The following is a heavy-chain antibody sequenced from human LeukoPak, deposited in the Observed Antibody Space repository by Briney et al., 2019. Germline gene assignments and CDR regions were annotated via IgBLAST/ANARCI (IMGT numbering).Heavy chain of an antibody. V-gene: IGHV3-21*06. CDR3: ARDPYSGNYGAYYYYYMDV. CDR1: GFTFSSYN. D-gene: IGHD1-26*01. Sequence: GGSLRLSRAASGFTFSSYNMNWVRQAPGKGLEWVSSITSSSSYIYYADSVKGRFTISRDNAKNSLYLQMDSLRVEDTAEYYCARDPYSGNYGAYYYYYMDVWGKGTTVTVSS. CDR2: ITSSSSYI. J-gene: IGHJ6*03.